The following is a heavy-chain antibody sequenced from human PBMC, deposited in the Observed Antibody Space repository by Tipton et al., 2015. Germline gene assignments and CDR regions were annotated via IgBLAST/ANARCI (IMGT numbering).Heavy chain of an antibody. CDR1: GVSISSYY. J-gene: IGHJ4*01. D-gene: IGHD5-18*01. V-gene: IGHV4-59*01. Sequence: TLSLTCTVSGVSISSYYWNWIRQPPGKGLEWIGYIYYTGNSKYNPSLKSRVTMSLDTSKNQFSLKLSSVTAADTAVYYCARDPRDGYGHFDSWGQGILVTVSS. CDR2: IYYTGNS. CDR3: ARDPRDGYGHFDS.